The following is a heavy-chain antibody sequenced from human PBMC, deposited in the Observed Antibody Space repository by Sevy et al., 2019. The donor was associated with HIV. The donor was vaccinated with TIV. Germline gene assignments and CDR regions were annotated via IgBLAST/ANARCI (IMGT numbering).Heavy chain of an antibody. V-gene: IGHV3-49*03. CDR2: IRSKAYGGTT. Sequence: GGSLRLSCTASGFSLGDYAMSWFRQAPGKGLEWVGFIRSKAYGGTTEHAASVKGRFTISRDDSKSIAYLQMNSLKTEDTAVYYCTRATGITMVRGVEYGMDVWGQGSTVTVSS. CDR1: GFSLGDYA. J-gene: IGHJ6*02. CDR3: TRATGITMVRGVEYGMDV. D-gene: IGHD3-10*01.